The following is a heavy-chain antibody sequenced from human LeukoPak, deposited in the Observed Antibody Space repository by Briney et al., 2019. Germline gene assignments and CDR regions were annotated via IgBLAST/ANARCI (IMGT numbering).Heavy chain of an antibody. Sequence: SETLSLTCAVYGGSFSGYYWSWIRQPPGKGLEWIGEINHSGSTNYNPSLKSRVTISVDTSKNQFSLKLSFVTAADTAVYYCASLSIAKVWYWGQGTLVTVSS. V-gene: IGHV4-34*01. D-gene: IGHD3-16*01. CDR2: INHSGST. CDR3: ASLSIAKVWY. J-gene: IGHJ4*02. CDR1: GGSFSGYY.